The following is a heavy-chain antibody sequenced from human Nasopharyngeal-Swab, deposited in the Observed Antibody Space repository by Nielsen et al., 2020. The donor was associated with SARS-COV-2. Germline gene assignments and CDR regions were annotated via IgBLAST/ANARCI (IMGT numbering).Heavy chain of an antibody. V-gene: IGHV3-21*01. CDR1: GFTFSSYS. J-gene: IGHJ3*02. D-gene: IGHD6-13*01. CDR3: ARDGAAADAFDI. Sequence: GESLKISCAASGFTFSSYSMNWVRQAPGKGLEWVSSISSSSSYIYYADSVKGRFTISRDNAKNSLYLQMNSLRAEDTAVYYCARDGAAADAFDIWGQGTMVTVPS. CDR2: ISSSSSYI.